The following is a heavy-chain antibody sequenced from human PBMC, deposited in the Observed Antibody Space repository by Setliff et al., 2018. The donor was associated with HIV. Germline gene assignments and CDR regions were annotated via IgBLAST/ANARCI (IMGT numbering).Heavy chain of an antibody. CDR3: ARGLLVRFLGWLGY. J-gene: IGHJ4*02. CDR2: INPSTGDT. D-gene: IGHD3-3*01. CDR1: GYTFTGYY. V-gene: IGHV1-2*02. Sequence: AASVKVSCKASGYTFTGYYIHWVRQAPGQGLEWMGWINPSTGDTRYARKFQGRVTMTRDTSINTAYMELTRLTSDDTAVYYCARGLLVRFLGWLGYWGLGTLVTVSS.